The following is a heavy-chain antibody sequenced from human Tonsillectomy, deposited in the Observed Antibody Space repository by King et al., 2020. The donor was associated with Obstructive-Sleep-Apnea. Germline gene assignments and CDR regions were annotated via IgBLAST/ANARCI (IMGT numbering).Heavy chain of an antibody. Sequence: QLVQSGAEVKKPGASVKVSCKVSGYTLTELSMHWVRQAPGKGLEWLGVLDPDDGEPIYAQKFKGRVTMTEDTSTDTAYMGLSGLRSEDTAVYYCATAVVGYYYDSSAILRLPFDPWGQGTLVTVSS. V-gene: IGHV1-24*01. CDR3: ATAVVGYYYDSSAILRLPFDP. CDR1: GYTLTELS. J-gene: IGHJ5*02. CDR2: LDPDDGEP. D-gene: IGHD3-22*01.